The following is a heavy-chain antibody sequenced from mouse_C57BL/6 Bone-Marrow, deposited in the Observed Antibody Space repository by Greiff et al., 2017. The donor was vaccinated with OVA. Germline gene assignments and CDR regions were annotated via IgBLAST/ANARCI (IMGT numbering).Heavy chain of an antibody. CDR2: IYPGSGST. CDR3: ARSGGNYRDYYAMDY. D-gene: IGHD2-1*01. CDR1: GYTFTSYW. V-gene: IGHV1-55*01. J-gene: IGHJ4*01. Sequence: QVQLQQSGAELVKPGASVKMSCKASGYTFTSYWITWVKQRPGQGLEWIGDIYPGSGSTNYNEKFKSKATLTVDTSSSTAYMQLSSLTSEDSAVYYCARSGGNYRDYYAMDYWGQGTSVTVSS.